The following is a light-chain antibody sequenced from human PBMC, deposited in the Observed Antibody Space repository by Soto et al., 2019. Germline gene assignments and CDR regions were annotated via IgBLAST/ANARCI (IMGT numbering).Light chain of an antibody. CDR1: QAISSH. J-gene: IGKJ3*01. CDR3: QQLNSYPLT. V-gene: IGKV1-9*01. CDR2: GAS. Sequence: DIQLTQSPSFLSASVGGRVTITCRASQAISSHLAWYQQKPGKAPNLLIYGASTLQSGVPSMFSGSGSGTQFTLTISSLQPEDFATYYCQQLNSYPLTFGPGTTVDIK.